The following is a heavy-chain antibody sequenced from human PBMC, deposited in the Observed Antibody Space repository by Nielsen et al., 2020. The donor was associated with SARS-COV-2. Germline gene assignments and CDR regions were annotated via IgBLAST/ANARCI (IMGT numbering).Heavy chain of an antibody. V-gene: IGHV3-7*03. CDR3: ARDGGY. J-gene: IGHJ4*02. CDR1: GFTFYSYW. Sequence: GALKISCAASGFTFYSYWMTWVRQAPGKGLEWVANINQDGREKFHADSVKGRFTISRDNAKNSLYLYMSSLRVEDAAVYYCARDGGYWGRGTLVTVSS. CDR2: INQDGREK.